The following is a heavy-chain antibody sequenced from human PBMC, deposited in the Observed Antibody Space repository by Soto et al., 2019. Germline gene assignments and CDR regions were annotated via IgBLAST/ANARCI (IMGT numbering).Heavy chain of an antibody. CDR2: ISSSSSYI. D-gene: IGHD6-19*01. Sequence: GGSLRLSCAASGFTFSSYSMNWVRQAPGKGLEWASSISSSSSYIYYADSVKGRFTISRDNAKNSLYLQMNSLRAEDTAVYYCARTLIAVAGIRTEYYYYYGMDVWGQGTTVTVSS. CDR3: ARTLIAVAGIRTEYYYYYGMDV. J-gene: IGHJ6*02. CDR1: GFTFSSYS. V-gene: IGHV3-21*01.